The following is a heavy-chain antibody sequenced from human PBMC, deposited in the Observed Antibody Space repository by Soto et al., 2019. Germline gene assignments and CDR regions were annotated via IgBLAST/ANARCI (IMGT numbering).Heavy chain of an antibody. V-gene: IGHV3-7*03. D-gene: IGHD3-9*01. CDR1: GFTISTYW. CDR2: IKGDGSEK. J-gene: IGHJ4*02. Sequence: GGSLRLSCAASGFTISTYWMTWVRQAPGKVLEWVGNIKGDGSEKHYVDSVKGRFTISRDNSKNTLYLHMNSLRAEDTALYYCAKIVGYFDWFFNFDYWGQGTLVTVSS. CDR3: AKIVGYFDWFFNFDY.